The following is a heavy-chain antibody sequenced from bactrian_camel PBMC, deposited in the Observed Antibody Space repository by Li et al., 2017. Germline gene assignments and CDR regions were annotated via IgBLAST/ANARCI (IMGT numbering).Heavy chain of an antibody. J-gene: IGHJ4*01. V-gene: IGHV3S55*01. CDR2: LDSDNTT. D-gene: IGHD2*01. CDR3: ATDAGGYYPFVRPPLDQRNYNS. Sequence: HVQLVESGGGSVQAGGSLRVSCSVSDYPYRSYCLAWFRQAPGHEREQVAVLDSDNTTKYADSVKGRFTISKDSAKDILYLEMNSLKPEDTGVYYCATDAGGYYPFVRPPLDQRNYNSWGQGTQVT. CDR1: DYPYRSYC.